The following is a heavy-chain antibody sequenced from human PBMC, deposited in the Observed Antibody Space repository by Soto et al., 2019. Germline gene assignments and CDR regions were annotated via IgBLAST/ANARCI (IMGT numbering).Heavy chain of an antibody. D-gene: IGHD3-16*01. V-gene: IGHV1-69*13. CDR2: IIPIFGTA. CDR1: GGTFSSYA. Sequence: ASVKVSCKASGGTFSSYAISWGRQAPGQGLEWMGGIIPIFGTANYAQKFQGRVTITADESTSTAFMVLSSLRSEDTAVYYCARGKIEGARGSPRGGPDYWGQGTLVTVSS. J-gene: IGHJ4*02. CDR3: ARGKIEGARGSPRGGPDY.